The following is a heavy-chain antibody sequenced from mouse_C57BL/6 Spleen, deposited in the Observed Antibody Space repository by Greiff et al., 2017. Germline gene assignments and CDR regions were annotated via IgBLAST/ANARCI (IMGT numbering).Heavy chain of an antibody. J-gene: IGHJ3*01. CDR2: ISSGSSTI. CDR3: ARTYYDYDGTWFAY. D-gene: IGHD2-4*01. V-gene: IGHV5-17*01. CDR1: GFTFSDSG. Sequence: EVMLVESGGGLVKPGGSLKLSCAASGFTFSDSGMHWVRQAPEKGLEWVAYISSGSSTIYYADTVKGRFTISRDNAKNTLFLQMTSLRSEDTAMYYCARTYYDYDGTWFAYWGQGTLVTVSA.